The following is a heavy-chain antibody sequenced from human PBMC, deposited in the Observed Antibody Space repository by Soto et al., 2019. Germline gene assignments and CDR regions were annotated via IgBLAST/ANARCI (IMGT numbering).Heavy chain of an antibody. Sequence: SETLSLTCTVSGGSISSDYWSWIRQPPGKGLEWIGYIYYSGSTNYNPSLKSRVTISVDTSKNQFSLKLSSVTAADTAVYYCARDRHYYDSSGYPGAFDSWGQGTMVTVSS. J-gene: IGHJ3*02. D-gene: IGHD3-22*01. CDR1: GGSISSDY. CDR3: ARDRHYYDSSGYPGAFDS. V-gene: IGHV4-59*01. CDR2: IYYSGST.